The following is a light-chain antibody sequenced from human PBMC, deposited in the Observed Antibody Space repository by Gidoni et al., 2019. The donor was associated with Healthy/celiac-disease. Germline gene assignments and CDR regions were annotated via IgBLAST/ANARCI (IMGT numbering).Light chain of an antibody. V-gene: IGKV3-15*01. Sequence: EIVMTQSPATLSVSPGERATLSCRASQSVSSNLAWYQQKPGQAPRLLIYDASTRATGIPARFSGSGSGTEFTLTISSLHSEDFAVYYCQQYNNWLTFGGGTKVEIK. CDR2: DAS. CDR1: QSVSSN. CDR3: QQYNNWLT. J-gene: IGKJ4*01.